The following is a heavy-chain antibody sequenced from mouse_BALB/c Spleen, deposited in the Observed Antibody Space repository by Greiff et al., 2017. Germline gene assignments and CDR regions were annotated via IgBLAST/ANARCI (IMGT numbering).Heavy chain of an antibody. D-gene: IGHD1-1*01. CDR1: GYTFTDYY. CDR3: ARRGEGRGDY. Sequence: VQLQQSGPELVKPGASVKISCKASGYTFTDYYMNWVKQSHGKSLEWIGLVNPNNGGTSYNQKFKGKATLTVDKSSSTAYMELRSLTSEDSAVYYCARRGEGRGDYWGQGTSVTVSS. V-gene: IGHV1-26*01. CDR2: VNPNNGGT. J-gene: IGHJ4*01.